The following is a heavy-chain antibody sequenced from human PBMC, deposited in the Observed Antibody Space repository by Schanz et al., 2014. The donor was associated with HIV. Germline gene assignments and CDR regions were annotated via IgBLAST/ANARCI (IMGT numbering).Heavy chain of an antibody. Sequence: EVQLLESGGGLVQPGGSLRLSCAASGFTFTSYAMSWVRQAPGKGLEWVSGISGNSGHTWYADSVKGRFTISRDNPKNMLYLQMNSLRAEDTAVYYCAKEWYYGSGSMDYGLDVWGQGTLVSVSS. J-gene: IGHJ6*02. CDR2: ISGNSGHT. V-gene: IGHV3-23*01. CDR3: AKEWYYGSGSMDYGLDV. CDR1: GFTFTSYA. D-gene: IGHD3-10*01.